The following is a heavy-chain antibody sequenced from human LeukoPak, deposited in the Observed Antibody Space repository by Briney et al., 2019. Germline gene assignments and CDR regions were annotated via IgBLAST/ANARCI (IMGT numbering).Heavy chain of an antibody. CDR2: ISTDGKST. Sequence: GGSLRLSCVASGFTFSNFWMLWVRQAPGKGLMWVSLISTDGKSTRYAESVKGRFTISRDNAKNALYLQMDILRVEDTALYFCVRDYQFIQEVWGQGTTVTVSS. CDR3: VRDYQFIQEV. CDR1: GFTFSNFW. J-gene: IGHJ6*02. V-gene: IGHV3-74*01. D-gene: IGHD2-2*01.